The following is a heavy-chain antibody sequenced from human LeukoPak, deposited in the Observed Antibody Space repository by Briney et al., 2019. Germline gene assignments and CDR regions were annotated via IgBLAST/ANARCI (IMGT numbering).Heavy chain of an antibody. V-gene: IGHV3-7*01. CDR1: GFTFSSYW. D-gene: IGHD3-9*01. Sequence: PGGSLRLSCAASGFTFSSYWMSWVRQAPGKGLEWVANIKQDGSEKYYVDSVKGQFTISRDNAKNSLYLQMNSLRAEDTAVYYCAREPGGGYFDPSLDVWGQGTTVTVSS. CDR2: IKQDGSEK. CDR3: AREPGGGYFDPSLDV. J-gene: IGHJ6*02.